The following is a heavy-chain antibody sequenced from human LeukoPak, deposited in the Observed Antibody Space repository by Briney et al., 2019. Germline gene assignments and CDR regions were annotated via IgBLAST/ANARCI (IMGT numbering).Heavy chain of an antibody. J-gene: IGHJ4*02. CDR1: GFTVSSNY. D-gene: IGHD3-22*01. CDR3: ARGSVDSSGYWYYFDY. Sequence: PGGSLRLSCAASGFTVSSNYVSWVRQAPGKGLEWVSVIYSGGSTYYADSVKGRFTISRDNSKNTLYLQMNSLRAEDTAVYYCARGSVDSSGYWYYFDYWGQATLVTVSS. V-gene: IGHV3-53*01. CDR2: IYSGGST.